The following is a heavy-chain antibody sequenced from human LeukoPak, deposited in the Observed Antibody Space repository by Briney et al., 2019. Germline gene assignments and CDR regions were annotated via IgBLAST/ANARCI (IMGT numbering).Heavy chain of an antibody. CDR2: ISGSGGST. J-gene: IGHJ4*02. CDR1: GFTFSSYA. CDR3: ATDGRGSGSYSDFDY. V-gene: IGHV3-23*01. D-gene: IGHD3-10*01. Sequence: GGSLRLSCAASGFTFSSYAMSWVRQAPGKGLEWVSAISGSGGSTYYADSVKGRFTISRDNSKNTLYLQMNSLRAEDTAVYYCATDGRGSGSYSDFDYWGQGTLVTVSS.